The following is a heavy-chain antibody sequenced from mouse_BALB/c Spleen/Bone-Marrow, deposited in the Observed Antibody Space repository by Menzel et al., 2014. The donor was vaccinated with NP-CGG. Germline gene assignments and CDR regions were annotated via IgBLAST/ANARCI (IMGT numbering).Heavy chain of an antibody. V-gene: IGHV14-1*02. CDR1: GFNIKDYY. D-gene: IGHD1-1*01. J-gene: IGHJ2*01. CDR3: ASYYGSSYDYFDY. Sequence: VQLQQSGAELVRPGALVKLSCKASGFNIKDYYMHWMKQRPEQGLEWIGWIDPENGNTIYDPKFQGKASITADTSSNTAYLQLSSLTSEDTAVYYCASYYGSSYDYFDYWGQGTTLTVSS. CDR2: IDPENGNT.